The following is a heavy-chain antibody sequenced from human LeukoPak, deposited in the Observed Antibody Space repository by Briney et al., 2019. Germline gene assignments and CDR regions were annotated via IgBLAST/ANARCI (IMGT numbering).Heavy chain of an antibody. J-gene: IGHJ4*02. CDR3: ATGSGLWSPDY. V-gene: IGHV3-23*01. Sequence: GGSLRLSCAASGFTFNSYALSWVRQAPGKGLEWVSGITGGGGGTYYADSVKGRFTISRDNAKNRLYVQMNSLRAEDTAVYYCATGSGLWSPDYWGQGTLVTVSS. CDR1: GFTFNSYA. D-gene: IGHD5-18*01. CDR2: ITGGGGGT.